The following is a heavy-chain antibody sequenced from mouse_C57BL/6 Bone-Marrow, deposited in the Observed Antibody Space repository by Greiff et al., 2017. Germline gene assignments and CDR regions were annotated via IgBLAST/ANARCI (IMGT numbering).Heavy chain of an antibody. CDR3: ARPYCSSYWYLYV. D-gene: IGHD1-1*01. CDR1: GYTFTSYW. V-gene: IGHV1-55*01. J-gene: IGHJ1*03. CDR2: IYPGSGST. Sequence: QVQLQQPGAELVKPGASVKMSCKASGYTFTSYWITWVKQRPGQGLEWIGDIYPGSGSTNYNEKFRIKATLTVDTSSSTAYMQLSSLTSEDSAVYYYARPYCSSYWYLYVWGRGTTVTVSS.